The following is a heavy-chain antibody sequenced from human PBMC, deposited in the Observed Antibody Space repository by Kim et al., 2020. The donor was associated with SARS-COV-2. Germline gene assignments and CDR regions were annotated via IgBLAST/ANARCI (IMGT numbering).Heavy chain of an antibody. J-gene: IGHJ4*02. D-gene: IGHD1-20*01. CDR2: INHSGST. V-gene: IGHV4-34*01. Sequence: SETLSLTCAVYSGSFSGYYWTWIRQSPEKGLEWIGEINHSGSTNYNPSLKSRVTMSIDTSKNQFSLKVKSVTDADTAVYYCARRCNWNDCIDSWGQGNLVTVSS. CDR3: ARRCNWNDCIDS. CDR1: SGSFSGYY.